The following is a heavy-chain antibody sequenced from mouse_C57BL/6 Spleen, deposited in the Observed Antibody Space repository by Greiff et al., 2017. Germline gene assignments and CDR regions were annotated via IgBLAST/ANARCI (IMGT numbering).Heavy chain of an antibody. CDR2: ISYDGSN. CDR1: GYSITSGYY. D-gene: IGHD1-1*02. V-gene: IGHV3-6*01. Sequence: EVKLVESGPGLVKPSQSLSLTCSVTGYSITSGYYWNWIRQFPGNKLEWMGYISYDGSNNYNPSLKNRISITRDTSKNQFFLKLNSVTTEDTATYYCAREEDYYGTVYFDYWGQGTTLTVSS. CDR3: AREEDYYGTVYFDY. J-gene: IGHJ2*01.